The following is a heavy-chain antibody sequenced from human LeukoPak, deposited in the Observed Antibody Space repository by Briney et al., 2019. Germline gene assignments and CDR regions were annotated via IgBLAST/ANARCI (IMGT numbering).Heavy chain of an antibody. CDR2: INPSGGST. Sequence: GASVKVSCKASGYTFTSYYMHWVRQAPGQGLEWMGIINPSGGSTSYAQKFQGRVTMTRDTSTSTVYMELSSLRSEDTAVYYCASYYYDSSGYFPNDAFDIWGQGTMVTVSS. J-gene: IGHJ3*02. V-gene: IGHV1-46*01. D-gene: IGHD3-22*01. CDR1: GYTFTSYY. CDR3: ASYYYDSSGYFPNDAFDI.